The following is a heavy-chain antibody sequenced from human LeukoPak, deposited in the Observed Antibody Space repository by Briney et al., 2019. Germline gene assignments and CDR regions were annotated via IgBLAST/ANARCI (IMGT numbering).Heavy chain of an antibody. CDR2: IWYDGSNK. V-gene: IGHV3-33*01. CDR3: ARDRTSGYDWVDAFDI. Sequence: GRSLRLSCAASGFTFSSYGMHWVRQAPGKGLEWVAVIWYDGSNKYYADSVKGRFTISRDNSKNTLYLQMNSLRAEDTAVYYCARDRTSGYDWVDAFDIWGQGTMVTVSS. J-gene: IGHJ3*02. D-gene: IGHD5-12*01. CDR1: GFTFSSYG.